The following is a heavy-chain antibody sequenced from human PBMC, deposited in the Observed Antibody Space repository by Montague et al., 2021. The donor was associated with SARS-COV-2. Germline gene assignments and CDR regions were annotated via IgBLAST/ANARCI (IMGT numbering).Heavy chain of an antibody. V-gene: IGHV4-61*01. CDR1: GVSISSGSYY. CDR2: AYHTGST. CDR3: VREKYYFDDSGSK. J-gene: IGHJ4*02. D-gene: IGHD3-22*01. Sequence: SETLSLTCSVSGVSISSGSYYWSWVRQPPGKGLEWIGYAYHTGSTNYNPSLKSRVTLSIDTSKNQFSLNLTSVTAADTAVYYCVREKYYFDDSGSKWGQGTLVTV.